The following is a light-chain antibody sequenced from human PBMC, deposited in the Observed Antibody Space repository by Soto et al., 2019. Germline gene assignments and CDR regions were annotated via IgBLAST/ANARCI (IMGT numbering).Light chain of an antibody. CDR1: QTVSSNY. CDR3: QQRSNWPLT. Sequence: EIILTQSPDTLCLSPGERATLSCRASQTVSSNYLAWCQQRPGQAPRLLIYGASTRAAGIPDRFSGSGSGTDFTLTIGSLEPEDFAVYYCQQRSNWPLTFGGGTKVDI. CDR2: GAS. J-gene: IGKJ4*01. V-gene: IGKV3D-20*02.